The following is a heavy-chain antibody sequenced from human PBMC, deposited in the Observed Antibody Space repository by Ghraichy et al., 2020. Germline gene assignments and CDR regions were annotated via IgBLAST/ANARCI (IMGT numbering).Heavy chain of an antibody. D-gene: IGHD1-1*01. CDR2: ISRDTTTK. CDR1: GFTFSSFS. CDR3: ARAPNWNDFDY. V-gene: IGHV3-48*04. J-gene: IGHJ4*02. Sequence: LSLTCAASGFTFSSFSMNWVRQAPGKGLEWISYISRDTTTKYYADSVKGRFTTSRDNAKSSLYLQMNNLRGDDTAVYYCARAPNWNDFDYWGQGTLVTVSS.